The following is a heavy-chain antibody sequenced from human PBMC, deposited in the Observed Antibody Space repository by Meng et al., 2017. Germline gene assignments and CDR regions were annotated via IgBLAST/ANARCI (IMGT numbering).Heavy chain of an antibody. Sequence: QWELGQSGSELGKPGASVKVSCKASGYPLPSYAINWLRQAPGQGLQWMGWIDTKTGNPTYVPGFTGRLVFSLDTSVSTAYLQISGLKADDTAVYYCTRDGYSDCSRTSCFDSWGQGTLVTVSS. V-gene: IGHV7-4-1*02. D-gene: IGHD2-2*01. J-gene: IGHJ4*02. CDR1: GYPLPSYA. CDR2: IDTKTGNP. CDR3: TRDGYSDCSRTSCFDS.